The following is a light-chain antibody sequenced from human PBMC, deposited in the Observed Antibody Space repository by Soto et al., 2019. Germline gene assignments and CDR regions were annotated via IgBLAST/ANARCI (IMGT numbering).Light chain of an antibody. CDR2: GAS. V-gene: IGKV3-15*01. CDR1: QSVSNN. Sequence: EIVVTQSPATLSVSPGERATLSCRASQSVSNNLVWYQQNPGQAPRLLIYGASTRATGIPARFSVSGSGTEFTLTISSLQSEDFAVYYGQQYNSWPPWSFGQGTKVEIK. J-gene: IGKJ1*01. CDR3: QQYNSWPPWS.